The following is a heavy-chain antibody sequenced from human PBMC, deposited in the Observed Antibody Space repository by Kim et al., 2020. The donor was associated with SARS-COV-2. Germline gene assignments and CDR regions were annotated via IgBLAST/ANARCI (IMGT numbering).Heavy chain of an antibody. CDR2: INTNTGNP. D-gene: IGHD6-13*01. CDR3: ARDNLIAAAGALTYYYYGMDV. CDR1: GYTFTSYA. J-gene: IGHJ6*02. V-gene: IGHV7-4-1*02. Sequence: ASVKVSCKASGYTFTSYAMNWVRQAPGQGLEWMGWINTNTGNPTYAQGFTGRFVFSLDTSVSTAYLQISSLKAEDTAVYYCARDNLIAAAGALTYYYYGMDVWGQGTTVTVSS.